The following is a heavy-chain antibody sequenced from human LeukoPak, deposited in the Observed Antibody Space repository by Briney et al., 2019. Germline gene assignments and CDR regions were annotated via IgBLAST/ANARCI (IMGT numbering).Heavy chain of an antibody. D-gene: IGHD5-12*01. CDR2: VYSSGST. CDR3: ARFNTWASYFDY. Sequence: PSETLSLTCTVPGGSISSYYWSWIRQPPGKGLEWIGSVYSSGSTNYNPSLKSRVTISLDTSKNQFSLKLSSVTAADTAVYYCARFNTWASYFDYWGQGTLVTVSS. V-gene: IGHV4-59*01. CDR1: GGSISSYY. J-gene: IGHJ4*02.